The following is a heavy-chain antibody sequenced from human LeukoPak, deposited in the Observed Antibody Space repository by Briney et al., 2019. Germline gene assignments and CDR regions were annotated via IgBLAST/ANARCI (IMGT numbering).Heavy chain of an antibody. Sequence: GGSLRLSCAASGFTFSNYAMTWVRQGPGKGLEWVSGISGSGDTTYYADSEKGRFTTSRDNFRNTLYLQMNSLTVADTAVYFCAGESFKAVPGYLDYWGQGILVTVSS. V-gene: IGHV3-23*01. CDR2: ISGSGDTT. CDR3: AGESFKAVPGYLDY. D-gene: IGHD3-16*02. J-gene: IGHJ4*02. CDR1: GFTFSNYA.